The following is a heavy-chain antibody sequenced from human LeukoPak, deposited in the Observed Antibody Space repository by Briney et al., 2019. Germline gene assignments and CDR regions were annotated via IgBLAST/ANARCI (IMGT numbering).Heavy chain of an antibody. CDR3: ARGTMVRGVILNYYYYGMDV. CDR1: GGSISSYY. Sequence: SETLSLTCTVSGGSISSYYWSWIRQPPGKGLEWIGYIYYNGSTNYNPSLKSRVTISVDTSKNQFSLKLSSVTAADTAVYYCARGTMVRGVILNYYYYGMDVWGKGTTVTVSS. J-gene: IGHJ6*04. CDR2: IYYNGST. D-gene: IGHD3-10*01. V-gene: IGHV4-59*01.